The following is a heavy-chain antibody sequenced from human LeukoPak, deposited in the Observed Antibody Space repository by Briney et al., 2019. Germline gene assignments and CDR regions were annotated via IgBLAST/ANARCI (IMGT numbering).Heavy chain of an antibody. J-gene: IGHJ4*02. CDR3: TTEGSGYYFHY. CDR2: IKSKTDGGTT. V-gene: IGHV3-15*01. CDR1: GFTFSNAW. D-gene: IGHD3-22*01. Sequence: EGSLRLSCVVSGFTFSNAWMSWVRQAPGKGLEWDGRIKSKTDGGTTDYAAPVKGRFTISRDDSKITLYLQMSSLKTEDTAVYYCTTEGSGYYFHYWGQGTLVTVSS.